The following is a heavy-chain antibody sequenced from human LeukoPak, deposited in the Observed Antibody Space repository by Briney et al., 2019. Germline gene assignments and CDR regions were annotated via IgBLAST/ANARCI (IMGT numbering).Heavy chain of an antibody. CDR1: GASINTYF. J-gene: IGHJ5*01. CDR3: AKTHCGGGSCDKFDS. Sequence: SATLSLTCTVSGASINTYFWSWIRQPAGKRLEWIGRFYASGTTYYNPSLRSRVSLLIDTSKNQLSLNLSSVTAADTALYYCAKTHCGGGSCDKFDSWGQGILVTVSS. CDR2: FYASGTT. V-gene: IGHV4-4*07. D-gene: IGHD2-15*01.